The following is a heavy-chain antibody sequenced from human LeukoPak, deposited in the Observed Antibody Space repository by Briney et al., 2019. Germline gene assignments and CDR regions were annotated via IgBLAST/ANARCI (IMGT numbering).Heavy chain of an antibody. D-gene: IGHD3-10*01. CDR2: IYYTGST. Sequence: SETLSLTCAVSGASISGSGYYLGWIRQPPGKGLEWIGNIYYTGSTYYNASLQSRVTISIDMSKNQFSLKLSSVTAADTAVYYCARGKYYYGSGSYHPGLPADYWGQGTLVTVSS. J-gene: IGHJ4*02. CDR1: GASISGSGYY. V-gene: IGHV4-39*07. CDR3: ARGKYYYGSGSYHPGLPADY.